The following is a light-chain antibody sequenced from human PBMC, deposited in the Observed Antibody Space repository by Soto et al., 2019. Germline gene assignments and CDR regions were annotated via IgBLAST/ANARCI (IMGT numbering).Light chain of an antibody. Sequence: DTQMTQSPSSLSASVGDRVTITCRASQNINHYLNWYQHQPGKAPKLLIYGASRLQSGVPSRFSGGGSGTDFTLTITTLQPEDFATYYCQQSYTLPNTFGQGTNLEIK. CDR3: QQSYTLPNT. J-gene: IGKJ2*01. CDR2: GAS. CDR1: QNINHY. V-gene: IGKV1-39*01.